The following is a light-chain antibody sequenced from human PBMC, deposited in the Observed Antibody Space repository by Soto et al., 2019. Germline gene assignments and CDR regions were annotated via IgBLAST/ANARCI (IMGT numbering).Light chain of an antibody. CDR2: DNN. Sequence: QSVLMQPPSVSAAPGQKVIISCSGSSSNIGNNYVSWYQQLPGTAPKLLIHDNNERPSGIPDRFSGSKSGTSATLGITGLQTGDEADYYCGTWDSSLSAAIFGGGTKVTVL. CDR1: SSNIGNNY. CDR3: GTWDSSLSAAI. V-gene: IGLV1-51*01. J-gene: IGLJ2*01.